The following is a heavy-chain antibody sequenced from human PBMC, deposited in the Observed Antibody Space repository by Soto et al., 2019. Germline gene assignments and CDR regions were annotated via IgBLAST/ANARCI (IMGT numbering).Heavy chain of an antibody. J-gene: IGHJ5*02. Sequence: VGSLRLSCAASGFTFSSYSMNWVRQAPGKGLEWVSSISSSSSYIYYADSVKGRFTISRDNAKNSLYLQMNSLRAEDTAVYYCARGRGSYGSGSNWFDPCGQGTLVTVSS. CDR1: GFTFSSYS. V-gene: IGHV3-21*01. D-gene: IGHD3-10*01. CDR3: ARGRGSYGSGSNWFDP. CDR2: ISSSSSYI.